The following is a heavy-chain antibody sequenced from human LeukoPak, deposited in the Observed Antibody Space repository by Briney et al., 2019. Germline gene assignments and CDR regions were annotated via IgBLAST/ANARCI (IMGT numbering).Heavy chain of an antibody. D-gene: IGHD3-3*01. CDR2: VGGSGHST. CDR1: GFTFSSYA. Sequence: GGSLRLSCAASGASGFTFSSYAVTWVRQAPGKGLEWVSSVGGSGHSTYYADSVKGRFTISRDNSKNTLYLQMNGLRAEDTAVYYCAKYYYDFWSGYPYYFDYWGQGTLVTVSS. CDR3: AKYYYDFWSGYPYYFDY. V-gene: IGHV3-23*01. J-gene: IGHJ4*02.